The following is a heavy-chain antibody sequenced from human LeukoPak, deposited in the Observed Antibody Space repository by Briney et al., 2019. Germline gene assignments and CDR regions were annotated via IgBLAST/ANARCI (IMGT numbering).Heavy chain of an antibody. CDR2: ISSSSSYI. CDR1: GFTFSSYS. V-gene: IGHV3-21*01. CDR3: ASDGYSSGWYEGY. D-gene: IGHD6-19*01. J-gene: IGHJ4*02. Sequence: PGGSLRLNCAASGFTFSSYSMNWVRQAPGKGLEWVSSISSSSSYIYYADSVKGRFTISRDNAKSSLYLQMNSLRAEDTAVYYCASDGYSSGWYEGYWGQGTLVTVSS.